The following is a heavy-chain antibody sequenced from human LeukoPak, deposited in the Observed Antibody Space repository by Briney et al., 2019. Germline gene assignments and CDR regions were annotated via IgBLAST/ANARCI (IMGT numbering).Heavy chain of an antibody. CDR1: GFTFSTYE. Sequence: GGPLRLSCAASGFTFSTYEMNCVRQAPGKGLEWLSYISSSGRSIYYADPVKGRFTNSRDNPKNSLYLQMNSLRAEDTAVYYCARNYAWAQYCSGGSCHDWGQGTLVTVSS. J-gene: IGHJ4*02. D-gene: IGHD2-15*01. CDR2: ISSSGRSI. V-gene: IGHV3-48*03. CDR3: ARNYAWAQYCSGGSCHD.